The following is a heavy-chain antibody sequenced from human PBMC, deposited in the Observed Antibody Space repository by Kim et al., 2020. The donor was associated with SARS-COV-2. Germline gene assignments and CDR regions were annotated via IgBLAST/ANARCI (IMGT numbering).Heavy chain of an antibody. J-gene: IGHJ4*02. V-gene: IGHV3-30*18. CDR2: ISYDGSNK. Sequence: GGSLRLSCAASGFTFSSYGMHWVRQAPGKGLEWVAVISYDGSNKYYADSVKGRFTISRDNSKNTLYLQMNSLRAEDTAVYYCAKDLTPTMVRGIIIRSPFDYWGQETLVTVSS. CDR3: AKDLTPTMVRGIIIRSPFDY. D-gene: IGHD3-10*01. CDR1: GFTFSSYG.